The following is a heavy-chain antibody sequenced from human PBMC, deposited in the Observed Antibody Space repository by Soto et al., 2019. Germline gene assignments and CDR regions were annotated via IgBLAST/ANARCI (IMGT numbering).Heavy chain of an antibody. V-gene: IGHV4-34*01. D-gene: IGHD3-3*01. CDR2: INHSGST. J-gene: IGHJ5*02. CDR1: GGSFSGYY. Sequence: SETLSLTCAVYGGSFSGYYWSWIRQPPGKGLEWIGEINHSGSTNYNPSLKSRVTISVDTSKNQFSLKLSSVTAADTAVYYCARVRNYDFWSGYYTGIRGTNWFAPWGQGTLVTVSS. CDR3: ARVRNYDFWSGYYTGIRGTNWFAP.